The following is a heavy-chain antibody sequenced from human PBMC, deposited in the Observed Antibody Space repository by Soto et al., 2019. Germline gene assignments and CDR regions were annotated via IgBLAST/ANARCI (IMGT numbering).Heavy chain of an antibody. CDR3: ASPLDEMATIWSVSYYGMDV. CDR1: GFTFSSYW. D-gene: IGHD5-12*01. Sequence: GGSLRLSCAASGFTFSSYWMHWVRQAPGKGLVWVSRINSDGSSTSYADSVKGRFTISRDNAKNTLYLQMNSLRAEDTAVYYCASPLDEMATIWSVSYYGMDVWGQGTTVTVSS. V-gene: IGHV3-74*01. J-gene: IGHJ6*02. CDR2: INSDGSST.